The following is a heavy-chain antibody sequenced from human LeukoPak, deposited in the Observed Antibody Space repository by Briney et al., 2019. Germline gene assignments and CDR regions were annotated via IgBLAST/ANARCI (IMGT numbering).Heavy chain of an antibody. J-gene: IGHJ4*02. Sequence: PSQTLSLTCTVSGGSISRGSYYWSWIRQPAGKGLEWIGRIYTSGSTNYNPSLKSRVTISVDTSKNQFSLKLSSVTAADTAVYYCARDSGRYCSGGSCYSSDYWGQGTLVTVSS. CDR2: IYTSGST. CDR3: ARDSGRYCSGGSCYSSDY. D-gene: IGHD2-15*01. CDR1: GGSISRGSYY. V-gene: IGHV4-61*02.